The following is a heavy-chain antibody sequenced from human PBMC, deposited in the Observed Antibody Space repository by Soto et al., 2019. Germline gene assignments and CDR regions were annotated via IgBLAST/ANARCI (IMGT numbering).Heavy chain of an antibody. V-gene: IGHV3-15*01. J-gene: IGHJ4*02. CDR3: TTDPMIVVVNFDY. D-gene: IGHD3-22*01. CDR2: IKSKTDGGTT. CDR1: GFTFSNAW. Sequence: GGSLSLSCAASGFTFSNAWMSWVRQAPGKGLEWVGRIKSKTDGGTTDYAAPVKGRFTISRDDSKNTLYLQMNSLKTEDTAVYYCTTDPMIVVVNFDYWGQGTLVTVSS.